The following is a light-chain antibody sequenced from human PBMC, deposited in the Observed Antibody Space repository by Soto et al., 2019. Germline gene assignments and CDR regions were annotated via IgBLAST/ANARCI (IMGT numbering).Light chain of an antibody. Sequence: EIVMTQSPATLSVSPGERATLSCRASQSVSSDLAWYQQKPGQAPRLLIYDASTRASGIPARFSGSGSGTEFTLTISSLQSEDFGVYYCQHYKNWPPWTFGQGPRWKSN. CDR3: QHYKNWPPWT. V-gene: IGKV3-15*01. J-gene: IGKJ1*01. CDR2: DAS. CDR1: QSVSSD.